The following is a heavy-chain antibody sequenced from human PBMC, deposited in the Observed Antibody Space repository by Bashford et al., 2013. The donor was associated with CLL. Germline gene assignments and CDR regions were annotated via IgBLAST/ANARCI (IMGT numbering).Heavy chain of an antibody. CDR3: ARDHYYDSSVGNAFDI. D-gene: IGHD3-22*01. J-gene: IGHJ3*02. Sequence: ASVKVSCKASGDTFTTYGVSWVRQAPGQGLEWMGWISAYNGNRRYAENFQGRVTMTTDTSTSTAYMELRSLRSDDTAVYYCARDHYYDSSVGNAFDIWGQGTMVTVSS. CDR1: GDTFTTYG. V-gene: IGHV1-18*01. CDR2: ISAYNGNR.